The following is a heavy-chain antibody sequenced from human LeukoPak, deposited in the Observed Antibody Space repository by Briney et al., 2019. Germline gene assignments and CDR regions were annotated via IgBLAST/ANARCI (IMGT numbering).Heavy chain of an antibody. CDR3: ASGGTYYSPFDY. V-gene: IGHV3-7*01. CDR2: IDQDGGER. CDR1: GLTFTTYW. D-gene: IGHD2-15*01. Sequence: GGSLRLSCEDSGLTFTTYWMSWVRQAPGKGLEWVANIDQDGGERYYVDSVKGRFSISRDNAKNSLYLQMNSLRAEDTAVYYCASGGTYYSPFDYWGRGTLVTVSS. J-gene: IGHJ4*02.